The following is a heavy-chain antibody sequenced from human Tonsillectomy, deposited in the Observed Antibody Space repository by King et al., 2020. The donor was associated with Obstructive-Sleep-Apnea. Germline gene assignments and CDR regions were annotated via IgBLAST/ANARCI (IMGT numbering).Heavy chain of an antibody. Sequence: VQLVESGGGVVQPGGSLRLSCAASGFTFSSYGMHWVRQAPGKGLEWVAFIRYDGSNKYYADSVKGRFTISRDNSKNTLYLQMNSLRAEDTAVYYCAKWGEQQLVPDVHDYWGQGTLVTVSS. CDR3: AKWGEQQLVPDVHDY. CDR1: GFTFSSYG. J-gene: IGHJ4*02. CDR2: IRYDGSNK. D-gene: IGHD6-13*01. V-gene: IGHV3-30*02.